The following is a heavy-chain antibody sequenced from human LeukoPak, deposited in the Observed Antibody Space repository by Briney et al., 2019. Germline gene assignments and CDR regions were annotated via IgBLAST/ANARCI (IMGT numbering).Heavy chain of an antibody. CDR3: ITAGWSN. D-gene: IGHD6-19*01. CDR2: IRSETDGGTT. CDR1: GFTFSNAW. J-gene: IGHJ4*02. V-gene: IGHV3-15*01. Sequence: TGGSLRLSCAASGFTFSNAWMSWVRQAPGKGLEWVGRIRSETDGGTTDYAAPVKGRFTISRDDSKNTLYLQMNSLKTEDTALYYCITAGWSNWGQGTLVTVSS.